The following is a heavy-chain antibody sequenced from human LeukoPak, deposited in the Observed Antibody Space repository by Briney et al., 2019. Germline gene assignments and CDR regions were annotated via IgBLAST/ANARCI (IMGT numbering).Heavy chain of an antibody. J-gene: IGHJ6*03. V-gene: IGHV4-34*01. Sequence: SETLSLTCAVYGGSFRGYYWSWIRQPPGKGLEWIGEINHSGSTNYNPSLKSRVTISVDTSKNQFSLKLSSVTAADTAVYYCARGAVLWFRPKLYYYYMDVWGKGTTVTVSS. CDR3: ARGAVLWFRPKLYYYYMDV. CDR1: GGSFRGYY. CDR2: INHSGST. D-gene: IGHD3-10*01.